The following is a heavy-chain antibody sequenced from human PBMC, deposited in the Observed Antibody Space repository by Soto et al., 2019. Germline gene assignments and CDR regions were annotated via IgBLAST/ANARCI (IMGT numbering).Heavy chain of an antibody. J-gene: IGHJ5*02. V-gene: IGHV4-39*01. CDR1: GGSISSSSYY. CDR2: IYYSGST. D-gene: IGHD2-15*01. Sequence: PSETLSLTCTVSGGSISSSSYYWGWIRQPPGKGLEWIGSIYYSGSTYYNPSLKSRVTISVDTSKNQFSLKLSSVTAAETAVYYCARYLLGYCSGGSCYLETYNWFDPWSQGTLVTVSS. CDR3: ARYLLGYCSGGSCYLETYNWFDP.